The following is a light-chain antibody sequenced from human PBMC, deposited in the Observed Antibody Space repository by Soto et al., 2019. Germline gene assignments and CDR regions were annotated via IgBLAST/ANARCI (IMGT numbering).Light chain of an antibody. Sequence: DIVMTQSPDSLAVSLGERATINCRSSRSVLFTSNDKSFVAWYQQKPGQSPKLLINWASTREPGVTDRFSGSGSGTEFTLNINSLQAEDVATYYSQHFFYFRTFGQGTKVDIK. V-gene: IGKV4-1*01. CDR3: QHFFYFRT. CDR1: RSVLFTSNDKSF. J-gene: IGKJ1*01. CDR2: WAS.